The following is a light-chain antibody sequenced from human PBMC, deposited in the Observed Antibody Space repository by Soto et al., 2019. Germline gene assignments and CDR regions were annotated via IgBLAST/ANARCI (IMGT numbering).Light chain of an antibody. V-gene: IGKV3-15*01. CDR1: QTVASN. Sequence: EIVMTQSPASLSVSPGEGATLSCRASQTVASNLAWYQQKPGQAPRLLIHGASTRATGVPARFSGSGSGTDFPLTISSLQSEDFAVYYCQQYHNWPPQYTFCQGTKLQIK. CDR3: QQYHNWPPQYT. CDR2: GAS. J-gene: IGKJ2*01.